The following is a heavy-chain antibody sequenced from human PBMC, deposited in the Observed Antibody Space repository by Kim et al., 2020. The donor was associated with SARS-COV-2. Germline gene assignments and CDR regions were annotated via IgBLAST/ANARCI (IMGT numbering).Heavy chain of an antibody. D-gene: IGHD4-17*01. CDR3: ANHLYGDYEGVDY. J-gene: IGHJ4*02. Sequence: ADSVKGRFTISRDNSKNTLYLQMNSLRAEDTAVYYCANHLYGDYEGVDYWGQGTLVTVSS. V-gene: IGHV3-23*01.